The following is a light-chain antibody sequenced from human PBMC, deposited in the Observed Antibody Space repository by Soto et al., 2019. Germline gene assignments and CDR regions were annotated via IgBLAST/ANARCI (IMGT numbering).Light chain of an antibody. J-gene: IGKJ1*01. Sequence: EIVMMQSPATPSVSQGERATLSCRASQSVSSNLAWYQQKVGQAPRLLIYDASTRATGVPARFSGSGSGTEFTLTISSLQSEDFAVYYCQQYTNWPETFGQGTKVDIK. CDR3: QQYTNWPET. CDR2: DAS. V-gene: IGKV3-15*01. CDR1: QSVSSN.